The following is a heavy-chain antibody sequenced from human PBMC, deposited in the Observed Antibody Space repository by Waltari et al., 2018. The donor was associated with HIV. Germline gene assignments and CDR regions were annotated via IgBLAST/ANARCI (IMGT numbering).Heavy chain of an antibody. J-gene: IGHJ5*02. CDR3: ARGKLAAATNTPCWFDP. CDR1: GGSFSGYY. D-gene: IGHD4-4*01. CDR2: INHRGST. V-gene: IGHV4-34*01. Sequence: QVQLQQWGAGLLKPSETLSLTCAVYGGSFSGYYWSWIRQPPGKGLEWIGEINHRGSTNYNPSLRSRVTISVDTSKNQFSLKVNSVTAADTAVYFCARGKLAAATNTPCWFDPWGQGVLVTVSS.